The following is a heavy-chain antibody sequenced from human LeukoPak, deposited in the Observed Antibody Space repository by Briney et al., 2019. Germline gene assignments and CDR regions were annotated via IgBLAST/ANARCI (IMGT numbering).Heavy chain of an antibody. CDR2: IKSKTDGGTT. Sequence: GGSLRLSCAASGFTFSNAWMSWVRQAPGKGLEWVGRIKSKTDGGTTDYAAPVKGRFPISRDDSKNTLYLQMNSLKTEDTAVYYCTTVLGYYGSGSHAGDYWGQGTLVTVSS. D-gene: IGHD3-10*01. CDR3: TTVLGYYGSGSHAGDY. CDR1: GFTFSNAW. V-gene: IGHV3-15*01. J-gene: IGHJ4*02.